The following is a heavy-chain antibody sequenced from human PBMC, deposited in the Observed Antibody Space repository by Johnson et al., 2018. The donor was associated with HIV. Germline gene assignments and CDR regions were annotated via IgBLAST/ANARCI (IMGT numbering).Heavy chain of an antibody. CDR2: IYSRGGS. Sequence: VQLVESGGGLVQPGGSLRLSCAEYGFTVSSSSMSWVRQAPGKGLEWVSVIYSRGGSYYVDSVRGRFTISSDNSKRKLYLQMDRLTAEDTAVYYCATYNFWSSYAFDIWGQGTTVTVSS. CDR1: GFTVSSSS. J-gene: IGHJ3*02. V-gene: IGHV3-66*01. D-gene: IGHD3-3*01. CDR3: ATYNFWSSYAFDI.